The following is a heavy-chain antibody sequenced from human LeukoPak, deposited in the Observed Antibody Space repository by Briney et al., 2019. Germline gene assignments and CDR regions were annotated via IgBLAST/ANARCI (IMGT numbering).Heavy chain of an antibody. J-gene: IGHJ6*03. D-gene: IGHD3-3*01. V-gene: IGHV4-30-4*08. CDR1: GGSISSGDYY. CDR2: IYYSGST. CDR3: AGTTYYDFWSGYPHPMDV. Sequence: SETLSLTCTVSGGSISSGDYYWSWIRQPPGKGLEWIGYIYYSGSTYYNPSLKSRVTISVDTSKNQFSLKLSSVTAADTAVYYCAGTTYYDFWSGYPHPMDVWGKGTTVTVSS.